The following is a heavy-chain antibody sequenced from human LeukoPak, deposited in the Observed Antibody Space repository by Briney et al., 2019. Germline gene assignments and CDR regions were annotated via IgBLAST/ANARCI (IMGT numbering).Heavy chain of an antibody. CDR3: ARDPAVAATPGFDY. J-gene: IGHJ4*02. Sequence: ASVKVSCKASGYTFTGYYMHWVRQAPGQGLEWMGWINPNSGGTNYAQKFQGRVTMTRDTSISTAYMELSRLRSDDTAVYYCARDPAVAATPGFDYWGQGTLVTVSS. CDR1: GYTFTGYY. V-gene: IGHV1-2*02. CDR2: INPNSGGT. D-gene: IGHD2-15*01.